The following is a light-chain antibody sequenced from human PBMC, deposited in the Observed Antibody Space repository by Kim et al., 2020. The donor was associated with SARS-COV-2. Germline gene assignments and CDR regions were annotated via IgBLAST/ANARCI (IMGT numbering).Light chain of an antibody. CDR3: KQYETYWT. V-gene: IGKV1-5*03. CDR1: QSVDGW. CDR2: QAS. J-gene: IGKJ1*01. Sequence: DIQMTQSPSTLSAFVGDRVTMTCRASQSVDGWLAWYQQKPGKAPRLLIYQASKLASGVPSRFSGSGSGIDFTLTVSNLQSDDSAVYYCKQYETYWTFGPGTKVDIK.